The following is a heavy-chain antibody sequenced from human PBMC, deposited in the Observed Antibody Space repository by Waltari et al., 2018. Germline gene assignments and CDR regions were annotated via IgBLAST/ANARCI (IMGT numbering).Heavy chain of an antibody. CDR2: ICPGDAEN. CDR3: ETTMVFWGGTCDD. CDR1: GYSLTSYW. D-gene: IGHD3-16*01. J-gene: IGHJ4*02. V-gene: IGHV5-51*01. Sequence: EVQLVQAGAEVKKRGEALKIACKGSGYSLTSYWIGWVRQMPGKGLEWMGIICPGDAENRCSPAFQGQGTSEAAKSISTAVVKWSSLEAAGTAMDYWETTMVFWGGTCDDGGQGTLGTVAS.